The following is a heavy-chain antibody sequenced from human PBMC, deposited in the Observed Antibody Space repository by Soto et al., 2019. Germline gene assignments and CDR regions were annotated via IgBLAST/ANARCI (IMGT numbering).Heavy chain of an antibody. CDR3: ARSRYYYDSSAYPFFDY. CDR1: GGTFSSYA. J-gene: IGHJ4*02. CDR2: IIPIFGTA. D-gene: IGHD3-22*01. Sequence: QVQLVQSGAEVKKPGSSVKVSCKASGGTFSSYAISWVQQAPGQGLEWMGGIIPIFGTANYAQKFQGRVTITADESTSTAYMELSSLRSEDTAVYYCARSRYYYDSSAYPFFDYWGQGTLVTVSS. V-gene: IGHV1-69*01.